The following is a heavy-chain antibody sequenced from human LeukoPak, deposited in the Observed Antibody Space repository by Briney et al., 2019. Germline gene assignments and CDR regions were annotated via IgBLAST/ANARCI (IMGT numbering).Heavy chain of an antibody. V-gene: IGHV4-59*01. CDR3: ARVRSTRPYYFVY. J-gene: IGHJ4*02. CDR1: GGSLSNYF. D-gene: IGHD4-17*01. Sequence: SETLSLTCTVSGGSLSNYFWSWIRQPPGKGLEWIGCLFYSGSTNYNSSLKSRVTISVDTSKNQFSLKLNSVTAADTAVYYCARVRSTRPYYFVYWGQGTLVTVSS. CDR2: LFYSGST.